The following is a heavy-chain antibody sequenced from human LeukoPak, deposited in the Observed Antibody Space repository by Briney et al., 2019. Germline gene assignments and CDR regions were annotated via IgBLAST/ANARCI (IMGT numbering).Heavy chain of an antibody. J-gene: IGHJ6*03. CDR1: GFTFSSYE. V-gene: IGHV3-48*03. CDR3: AKDRCSNGIGCYYYYMDV. D-gene: IGHD2-8*01. CDR2: ISSSGSTI. Sequence: GGSLRLSCAASGFTFSSYEMNWVRQAPGKGLEWVSYISSSGSTIYYADSVKGRFSISRDSSKNILYLQMNSLRAEDTAVYYCAKDRCSNGIGCYYYYMDVWGKGTTVTISS.